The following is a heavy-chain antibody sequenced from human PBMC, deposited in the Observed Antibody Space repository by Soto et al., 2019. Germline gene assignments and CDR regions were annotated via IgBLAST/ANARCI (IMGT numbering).Heavy chain of an antibody. V-gene: IGHV4-59*01. CDR3: ARGGERRYCSGGSCYSFDY. D-gene: IGHD2-15*01. Sequence: PSETLSLTCTVSGGSISSYYWGWIRQPPGKGLEWIGFIYYTGSTNYNPSLKSRVTISVDTSKNRFSLKMGSVTAADTAVYYCARGGERRYCSGGSCYSFDYWGQGTLVTVSS. CDR2: IYYTGST. J-gene: IGHJ4*02. CDR1: GGSISSYY.